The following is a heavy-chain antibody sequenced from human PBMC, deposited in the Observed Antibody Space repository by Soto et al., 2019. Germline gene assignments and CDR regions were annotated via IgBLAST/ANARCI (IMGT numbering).Heavy chain of an antibody. CDR2: ISYAGTEK. J-gene: IGHJ4*02. CDR1: GFTFTSYA. Sequence: QVQLVESGGGVVQPGRSLRLSCAASGFTFTSYAMHWVRQAPGKGLEWVAVISYAGTEKYYADSVKGRFTISRDNSQNTLYLQMSRLTPDDTAVYFCARTHTLSRVWYDPYYWGQGALVTVSS. D-gene: IGHD6-19*01. CDR3: ARTHTLSRVWYDPYY. V-gene: IGHV3-30-3*01.